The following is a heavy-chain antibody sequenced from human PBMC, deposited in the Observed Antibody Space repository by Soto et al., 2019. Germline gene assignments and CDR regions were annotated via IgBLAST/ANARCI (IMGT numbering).Heavy chain of an antibody. CDR1: GGSFSGYY. Sequence: SETLSLTCAVYGGSFSGYYWSWIRQPPGKGLEWIGEINHSGSTNYNPSLKSRVTISVDTSKNQFSLKLSSVTAADTAVYYCARRGRTYYDILTGYWGAYYFDYWGQGTLVTVSS. D-gene: IGHD3-9*01. CDR2: INHSGST. V-gene: IGHV4-34*01. CDR3: ARRGRTYYDILTGYWGAYYFDY. J-gene: IGHJ4*02.